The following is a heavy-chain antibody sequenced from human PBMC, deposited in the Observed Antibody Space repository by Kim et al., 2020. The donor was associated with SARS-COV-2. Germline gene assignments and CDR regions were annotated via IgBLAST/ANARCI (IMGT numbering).Heavy chain of an antibody. CDR2: ISSSSSYI. CDR1: GFTFSSYS. CDR3: ARVLTPSGYCSGGSCPDSYYYGMDV. D-gene: IGHD2-15*01. J-gene: IGHJ6*02. Sequence: GGSLRLSCAASGFTFSSYSMNWVRQAPGKGLEWVSSISSSSSYIYYADSVKGRFTISRDNAKNSLYLQMNSLRAEDTAVYYCARVLTPSGYCSGGSCPDSYYYGMDVWGQGTTVTVSS. V-gene: IGHV3-21*01.